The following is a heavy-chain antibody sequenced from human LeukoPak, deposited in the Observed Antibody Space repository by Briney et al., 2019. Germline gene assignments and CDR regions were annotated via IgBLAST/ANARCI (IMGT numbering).Heavy chain of an antibody. CDR1: GFTFGTYW. D-gene: IGHD2-2*01. J-gene: IGHJ4*02. CDR2: MKQDGSEK. CDR3: ARIYCSSTNCYRHFDY. Sequence: GGSLRLSCTASGFTFGTYWMTWVRLAPGKGLEWVANMKQDGSEKYYVDSVKGRFTISRDNAKNSLYLQMNSLRAEDTAVYYCARIYCSSTNCYRHFDYWGQGTLVTVSS. V-gene: IGHV3-7*01.